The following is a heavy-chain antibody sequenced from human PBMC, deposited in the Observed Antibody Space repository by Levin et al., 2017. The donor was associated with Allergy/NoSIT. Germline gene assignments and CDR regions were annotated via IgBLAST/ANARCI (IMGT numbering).Heavy chain of an antibody. Sequence: GESLKISCGASGFTFSGYWMHWVRQVPGKGLVWVARVSRDGYTTNYADSVKGRFTVSRDNAKNTVYLQMNSLRVDDTAVYYCARERDLTAPDYGGVDVWGQGTTVTVSS. J-gene: IGHJ6*02. CDR2: VSRDGYTT. CDR3: ARERDLTAPDYGGVDV. V-gene: IGHV3-74*01. D-gene: IGHD2-21*02. CDR1: GFTFSGYW.